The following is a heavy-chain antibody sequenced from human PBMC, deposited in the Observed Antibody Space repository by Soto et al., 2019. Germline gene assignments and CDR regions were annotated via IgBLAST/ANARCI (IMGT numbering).Heavy chain of an antibody. CDR3: ARGGIVVVVAATGKWFDP. CDR2: INHSGST. V-gene: IGHV4-34*01. Sequence: SETLSLTCAVYGGSFSGYYWSWIRRPPGKGLEWIGEINHSGSTNYNPSLKSRVTISVDTSKNQFSLKLSSVTAADTAVYYCARGGIVVVVAATGKWFDPWGQGTLVTVSS. CDR1: GGSFSGYY. J-gene: IGHJ5*02. D-gene: IGHD2-15*01.